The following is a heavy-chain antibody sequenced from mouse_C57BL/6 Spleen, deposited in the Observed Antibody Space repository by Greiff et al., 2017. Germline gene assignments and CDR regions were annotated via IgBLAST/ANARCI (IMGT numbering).Heavy chain of an antibody. CDR3: ARKDYYGYDDAMDY. V-gene: IGHV1-82*01. CDR2: IYPGDGDT. J-gene: IGHJ4*01. CDR1: GYAFSSSW. D-gene: IGHD2-2*01. Sequence: VQLQESGPELVKPGASVKISCKASGYAFSSSWMNWVKQRPGKGLEWIGRIYPGDGDTNYNGKFKGKAKLTADQSSSTAYMQLSSLTSEDSAVYFCARKDYYGYDDAMDYWGQGTSVTVSS.